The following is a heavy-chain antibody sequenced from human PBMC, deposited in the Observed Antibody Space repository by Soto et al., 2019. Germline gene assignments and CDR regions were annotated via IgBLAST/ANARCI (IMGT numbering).Heavy chain of an antibody. CDR1: GGTISSYY. CDR2: INHSGST. CDR3: ARERTVLLWFGESSRFDP. J-gene: IGHJ5*02. Sequence: SETLSLTCTVSGGTISSYYWSWIRQPPGKALEWLGEINHSGSTNYNPSLKSRVTISVDTSKNQFSLKLSSVTAADTAVYYCARERTVLLWFGESSRFDPWGQGTLVTVSS. V-gene: IGHV4-34*01. D-gene: IGHD3-10*01.